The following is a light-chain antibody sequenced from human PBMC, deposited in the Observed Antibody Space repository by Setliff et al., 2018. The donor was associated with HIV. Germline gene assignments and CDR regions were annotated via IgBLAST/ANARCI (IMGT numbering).Light chain of an antibody. CDR3: CSYTSYSTLYV. J-gene: IGLJ1*01. CDR1: SSDIGTYNY. CDR2: DVS. V-gene: IGLV2-14*01. Sequence: SALTQPASVSGSPGQSITISCIGSSSDIGTYNYVSWYQQHPGRAPKLLIYDVSRRPSGVSERFYGSKSGNSASLTISGLQAEDEADYYCCSYTSYSTLYVFGGGTKVTVL.